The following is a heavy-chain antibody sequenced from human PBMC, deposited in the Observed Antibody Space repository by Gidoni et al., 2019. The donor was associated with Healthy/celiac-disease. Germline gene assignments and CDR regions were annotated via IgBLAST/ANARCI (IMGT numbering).Heavy chain of an antibody. CDR2: ISWNSGSI. V-gene: IGHV3-9*01. Sequence: EVQLVESGGGLVQPGRSLRLSCAASGFTFDDYAMHWVRQAPGKGLEWVSGISWNSGSIGYADSVKGRFTISRDNAKNSLYLQMNSLRAEDTALYYCAKDGGELLHAFDIWGQGTMVTVSS. D-gene: IGHD1-26*01. CDR1: GFTFDDYA. J-gene: IGHJ3*02. CDR3: AKDGGELLHAFDI.